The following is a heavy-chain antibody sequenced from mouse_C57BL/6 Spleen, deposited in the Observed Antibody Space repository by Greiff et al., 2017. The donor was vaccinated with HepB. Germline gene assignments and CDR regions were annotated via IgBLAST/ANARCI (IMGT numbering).Heavy chain of an antibody. J-gene: IGHJ4*01. D-gene: IGHD3-2*02. CDR1: GFSLTSYG. V-gene: IGHV2-2*01. CDR3: ARITAQAAHGYTMDY. Sequence: VHLVESGPGLVQPSQSLSITCTVSGFSLTSYGVHWVRQSPGKGLEWLGVIWSGGSTDYNAAFISRLSISKDNSKSQVFFKMNSLQADDTAIYYCARITAQAAHGYTMDYWGQGTSVTVSS. CDR2: IWSGGST.